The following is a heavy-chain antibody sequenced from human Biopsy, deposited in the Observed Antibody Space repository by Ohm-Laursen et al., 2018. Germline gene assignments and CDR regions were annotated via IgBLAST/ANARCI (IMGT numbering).Heavy chain of an antibody. V-gene: IGHV4-59*01. D-gene: IGHD3-22*01. Sequence: GTLSLTCAVSGDSISSYYWSWIRQPPGKGLQWIGYVYYTGSTDYNPSLQSRVTISVDTSKNHFSLRLRSVTPANTAIYYCARDRGYYSDRTVPGYFDLWGRGTLVTVSS. J-gene: IGHJ2*01. CDR1: GDSISSYY. CDR2: VYYTGST. CDR3: ARDRGYYSDRTVPGYFDL.